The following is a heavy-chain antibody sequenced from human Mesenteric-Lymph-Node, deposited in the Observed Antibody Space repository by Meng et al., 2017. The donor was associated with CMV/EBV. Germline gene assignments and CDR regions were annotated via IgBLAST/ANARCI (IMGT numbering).Heavy chain of an antibody. Sequence: GESLKISCAASGFTLSSNAMNWVRQAPGKGLEWVSVIYSGGKTYYGDSVKGRFTISRDNSKNTLYLQMNSLRAEDTAVYYCAKDQRGCMDVWGQGTTVTSP. V-gene: IGHV3-23*03. CDR3: AKDQRGCMDV. J-gene: IGHJ6*02. CDR2: IYSGGKT. CDR1: GFTLSSNA. D-gene: IGHD1-1*01.